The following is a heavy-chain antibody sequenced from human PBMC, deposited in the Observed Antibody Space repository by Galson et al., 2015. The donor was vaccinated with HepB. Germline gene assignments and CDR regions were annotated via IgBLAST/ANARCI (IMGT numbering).Heavy chain of an antibody. CDR2: IIGTGNRI. CDR3: AKSVYDPNGYYRHKYHFDN. CDR1: GFTFSDYA. V-gene: IGHV3-23*01. D-gene: IGHD3-22*01. Sequence: SLRLSCAASGFTFSDYAMSWVRQAPGKGLEWVSAIIGTGNRIYYEDSVRGRFTISRDNSRNTLDLQMNSLRVEDSAVYYCAKSVYDPNGYYRHKYHFDNWGQGTLVTVSS. J-gene: IGHJ4*02.